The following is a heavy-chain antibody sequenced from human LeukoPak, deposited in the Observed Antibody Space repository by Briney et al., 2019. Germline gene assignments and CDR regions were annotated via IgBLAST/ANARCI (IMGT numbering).Heavy chain of an antibody. Sequence: PSESLSLTCGVFGVSINDYYWSWIRQSPGKGLEWIGEISHTEGTRYNPSLESRVTMSVGTSENQLSLKLIFVTAADTAVYYCARIRCGHSGSVCYNHWGLGTLVTVSS. D-gene: IGHD3-9*01. CDR3: ARIRCGHSGSVCYNH. CDR1: GVSINDYY. J-gene: IGHJ1*01. V-gene: IGHV4-34*01. CDR2: ISHTEGT.